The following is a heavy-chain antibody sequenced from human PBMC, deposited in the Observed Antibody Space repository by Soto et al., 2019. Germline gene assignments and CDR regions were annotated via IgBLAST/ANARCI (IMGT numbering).Heavy chain of an antibody. CDR1: GGTFSSYA. Sequence: QVQLVQSGAEVKKPGSSVKVSCKASGGTFSSYAISWVRQAPGQGLEWMGGIIPIFGTANYAQKFQGRVTITADESTSTAYMELSSLRSEDTAVYYCASFGGSGRHLEGYGMDVWGQGTTVTVSS. V-gene: IGHV1-69*01. D-gene: IGHD3-10*01. J-gene: IGHJ6*02. CDR3: ASFGGSGRHLEGYGMDV. CDR2: IIPIFGTA.